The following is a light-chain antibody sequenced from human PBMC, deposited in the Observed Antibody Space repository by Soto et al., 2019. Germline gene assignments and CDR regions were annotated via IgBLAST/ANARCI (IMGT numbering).Light chain of an antibody. CDR1: QDIRNY. CDR2: DAS. CDR3: QQYDDLPLT. J-gene: IGKJ4*01. Sequence: DIQMTQSPSSLSASIGDRVTITCQASQDIRNYLNWYQQKPGKAPKLLIYDASTLETGVPSRFSGSGSGTDFTFTISSLQPEDIAAYYCQQYDDLPLTFGGGTKVEIK. V-gene: IGKV1-33*01.